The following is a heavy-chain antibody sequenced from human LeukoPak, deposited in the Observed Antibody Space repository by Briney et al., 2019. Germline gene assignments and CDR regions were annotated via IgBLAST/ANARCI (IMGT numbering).Heavy chain of an antibody. CDR3: ATMGTSGWSFDS. Sequence: GGSLRLSCAASGFTVRNNYMSWVRQAPGEGLEWVSVIYSGGNTYLTDSVKGRFTISRDSSKNTLYLQMNSLRAEDTAVYYCATMGTSGWSFDSWGQGTLVTVSS. J-gene: IGHJ4*02. D-gene: IGHD6-19*01. CDR2: IYSGGNT. V-gene: IGHV3-53*01. CDR1: GFTVRNNY.